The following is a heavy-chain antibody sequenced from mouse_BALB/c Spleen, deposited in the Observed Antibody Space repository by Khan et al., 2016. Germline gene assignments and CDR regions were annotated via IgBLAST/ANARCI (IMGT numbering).Heavy chain of an antibody. CDR1: GYIFTDHA. V-gene: IGHV1S53*03. CDR3: KRSYGNPFDY. J-gene: IGHJ2*01. CDR2: ISPGNGDI. Sequence: QVQLQQSDTELVKPGASVKISCKASGYIFTDHAIHWVKQRPEQGLEWIGYISPGNGDIRYNEKFKGKATLTADKSSSTAYMQLNSPTSEDSTVYFCKRSYGNPFDYWGQGTTLTVSS. D-gene: IGHD2-1*01.